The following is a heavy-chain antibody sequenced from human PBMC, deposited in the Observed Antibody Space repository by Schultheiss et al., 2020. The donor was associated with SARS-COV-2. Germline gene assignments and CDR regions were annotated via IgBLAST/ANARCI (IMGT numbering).Heavy chain of an antibody. CDR3: ARVFGTYYFDY. CDR2: IYSGGST. J-gene: IGHJ4*02. V-gene: IGHV3-53*04. D-gene: IGHD3-3*01. CDR1: GFTVSSNY. Sequence: GESLKISCAASGFTVSSNYMSWVRQAPGKGLEWVSVIYSGGSTYYADSVKGRFTISRHNSKNTLYLQMNSLRAEDTAVYYCARVFGTYYFDYWGQGTLVTVPQ.